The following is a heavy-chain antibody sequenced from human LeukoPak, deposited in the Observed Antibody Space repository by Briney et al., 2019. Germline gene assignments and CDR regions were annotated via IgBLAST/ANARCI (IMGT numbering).Heavy chain of an antibody. D-gene: IGHD3-10*01. J-gene: IGHJ3*02. CDR2: IYYIGST. CDR3: ARGMVRGVRSLFDI. V-gene: IGHV4-39*07. CDR1: GGSISSSSYY. Sequence: SETLSLTCTVSGGSISSSSYYWGWIRQSPGKGLEWIGSIYYIGSTYYNPSLKSRVTISVDTSKNQFSLKLSSVTAADTAVYYCARGMVRGVRSLFDIWGQGTMVTVSS.